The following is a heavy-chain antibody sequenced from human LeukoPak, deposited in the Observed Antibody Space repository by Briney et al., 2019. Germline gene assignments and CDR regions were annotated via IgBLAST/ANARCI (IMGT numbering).Heavy chain of an antibody. CDR2: FNWDGGRT. J-gene: IGHJ4*02. D-gene: IGHD6-13*01. V-gene: IGHV3-20*04. CDR3: ARGSSSWYGIFDY. Sequence: GGSLRLSCAASGFTFDEYGISWVRQPPGKGLEWVAGFNWDGGRTGYAASVKGRFTISRDNSKNSLYLQMNSLRVDDTASYYCARGSSSWYGIFDYWGQGILVTVSS. CDR1: GFTFDEYG.